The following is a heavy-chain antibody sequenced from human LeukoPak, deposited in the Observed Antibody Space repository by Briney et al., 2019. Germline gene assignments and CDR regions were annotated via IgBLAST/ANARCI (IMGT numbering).Heavy chain of an antibody. V-gene: IGHV3-9*01. Sequence: GGSLKLSCVASGFTFDDYAMHWVRQAPGKGLEWVAGINWNSVSAVYADSLKGRLTISRDNAKNSLFLQMNSLKTEDTAFYYCAKGARSSSGYTTDWGQGILVTVSS. J-gene: IGHJ4*02. CDR2: INWNSVSA. CDR1: GFTFDDYA. D-gene: IGHD3-22*01. CDR3: AKGARSSSGYTTD.